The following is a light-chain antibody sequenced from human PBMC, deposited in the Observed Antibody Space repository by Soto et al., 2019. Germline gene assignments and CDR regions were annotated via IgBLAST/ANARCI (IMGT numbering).Light chain of an antibody. CDR1: QNIYSN. V-gene: IGKV3-15*01. J-gene: IGKJ1*01. CDR2: RAS. Sequence: IVMTQSPATLSVSPGERATLSCRASQNIYSNVAWYQQRPGQAPRLLIYRASTRATGIPARFSGSGSGTEVTLTISSLQSEDFTVYSCLQYHNLWAFGQGTKVEIK. CDR3: LQYHNLWA.